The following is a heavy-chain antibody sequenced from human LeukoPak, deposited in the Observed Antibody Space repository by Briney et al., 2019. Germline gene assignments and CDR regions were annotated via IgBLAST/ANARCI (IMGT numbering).Heavy chain of an antibody. CDR3: ARWEKGYSYGYLYYYYMDV. Sequence: ASVKVSCKASGYTFTSYDINWVRQAIGQGLEWMGWMNPNSGNTGYAQKFQGRVTMTRNTSISTAYMELSSLRSEDTAVYYCARWEKGYSYGYLYYYYMDVWGKGTTVTVSS. D-gene: IGHD5-18*01. CDR1: GYTFTSYD. J-gene: IGHJ6*03. V-gene: IGHV1-8*01. CDR2: MNPNSGNT.